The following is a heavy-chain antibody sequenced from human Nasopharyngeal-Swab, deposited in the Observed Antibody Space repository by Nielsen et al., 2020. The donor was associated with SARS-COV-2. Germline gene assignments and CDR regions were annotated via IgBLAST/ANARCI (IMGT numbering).Heavy chain of an antibody. V-gene: IGHV4-39*01. CDR3: ARWKGIAAAWDY. Sequence: WIRQSPGKGLERIGSIYYSGSTYYNPSLKSRVTISVDTSKNQFSLKLSSVTAADTAVYYCARWKGIAAAWDYWGQGTLVTVSS. CDR2: IYYSGST. D-gene: IGHD6-13*01. J-gene: IGHJ4*02.